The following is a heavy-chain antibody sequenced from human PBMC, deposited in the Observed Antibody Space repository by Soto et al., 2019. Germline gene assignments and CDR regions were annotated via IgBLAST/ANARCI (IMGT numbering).Heavy chain of an antibody. V-gene: IGHV1-8*01. CDR2: MNPNSGNT. CDR1: GYTFTSYD. CDR3: HMLAARGEDILAEYYFDY. J-gene: IGHJ4*02. Sequence: PGASVKVSCKASGYTFTSYDINWVRQATGQGLEWMGWMNPNSGNTGYAQKFQGRVTMTRNTSISTAYMELSSLRSEDTAVYYCHMLAARGEDILAEYYFDYWGQGTLVTVSS. D-gene: IGHD6-6*01.